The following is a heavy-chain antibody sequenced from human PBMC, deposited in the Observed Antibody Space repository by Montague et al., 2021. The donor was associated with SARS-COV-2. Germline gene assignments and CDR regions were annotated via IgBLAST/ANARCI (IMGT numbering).Heavy chain of an antibody. CDR2: ISYSGRT. J-gene: IGHJ6*03. Sequence: SETLSLTSTLSGGSVSSSPYYWGWIRQPPGRGLEWVGSISYSGRTYLSPSLKSRLTISVDSSENQFSLRLSSVTAADTAVYYCASSYYYGSGTYVYNYYMDAWGKGTTVTVSS. CDR3: ASSYYYGSGTYVYNYYMDA. CDR1: GGSVSSSPYY. V-gene: IGHV4-39*01. D-gene: IGHD3-10*01.